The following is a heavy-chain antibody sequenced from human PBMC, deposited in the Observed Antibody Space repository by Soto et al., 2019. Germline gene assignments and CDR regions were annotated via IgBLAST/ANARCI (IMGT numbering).Heavy chain of an antibody. Sequence: QVQLQESGPGLVKPSQTLSLTCTVSGGSISSGGYYWNWIRQHPGKGLEWIGYIYYNGSTYYNPSLKGRVTFSVDTSKNQFSLKLSSVTAADTAVYYCARGPDSSHWYFDVWGRGTLVTVSS. V-gene: IGHV4-31*03. J-gene: IGHJ2*01. CDR3: ARGPDSSHWYFDV. CDR2: IYYNGST. CDR1: GGSISSGGYY. D-gene: IGHD3-3*01.